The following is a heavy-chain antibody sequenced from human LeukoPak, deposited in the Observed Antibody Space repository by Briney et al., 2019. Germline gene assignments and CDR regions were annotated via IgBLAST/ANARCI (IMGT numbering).Heavy chain of an antibody. D-gene: IGHD2-15*01. V-gene: IGHV3-66*01. J-gene: IGHJ6*02. CDR2: IYSGGST. Sequence: GGSLRLSCAASGFTFGNSWVHWVRQAPGKGLEWVSVIYSGGSTYYADSVKGRFTISRDNSKNTLYLQMNSLRAEDTAVYYCARDTKYCSGGSCYPTPHYYGMDVWGQGTTVTVSS. CDR1: GFTFGNSW. CDR3: ARDTKYCSGGSCYPTPHYYGMDV.